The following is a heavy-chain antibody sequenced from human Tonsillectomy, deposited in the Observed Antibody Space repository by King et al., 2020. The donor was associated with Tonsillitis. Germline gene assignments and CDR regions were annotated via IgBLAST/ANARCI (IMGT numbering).Heavy chain of an antibody. CDR1: GFTFRTSD. J-gene: IGHJ4*02. Sequence: VQLVESGGGVVQPGRSLRLSCAASGFTFRTSDIHWVRQAPGKGLEWVAVISSDGNSKYYADSVRGRFTISRDNSENTLYLQMNSLRAEDTAVYYCARAGYSSTWYVAYCDYWGQGTLVTVSS. CDR3: ARAGYSSTWYVAYCDY. V-gene: IGHV3-30-3*01. CDR2: ISSDGNSK. D-gene: IGHD6-13*01.